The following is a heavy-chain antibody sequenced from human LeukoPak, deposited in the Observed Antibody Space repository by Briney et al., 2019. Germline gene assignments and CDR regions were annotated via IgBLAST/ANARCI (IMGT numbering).Heavy chain of an antibody. CDR2: INPSGGST. CDR1: GYTFTSYY. J-gene: IGHJ3*02. CDR3: ARGAAMIVVDLLPLYAFDI. V-gene: IGHV1-46*01. Sequence: GASVKVSCKASGYTFTSYYMHWVRQAPGQGLEWMGIINPSGGSTSYAQKFQGRVTMTRDMSTSTVYMELSSLRSEDTAVYYCARGAAMIVVDLLPLYAFDIWGQGTMVTVSS. D-gene: IGHD3-22*01.